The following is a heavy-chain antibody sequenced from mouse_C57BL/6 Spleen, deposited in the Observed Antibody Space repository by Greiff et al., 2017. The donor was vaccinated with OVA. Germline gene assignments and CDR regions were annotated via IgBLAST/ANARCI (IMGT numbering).Heavy chain of an antibody. D-gene: IGHD1-1*01. CDR3: ARDYSYYYGSTDWYFDG. CDR1: GYTFTSYW. CDR2: IDPSDSET. Sequence: QVQLQQPGAELVRPGSSVKLSCKASGYTFTSYWMHWVKQRPIQGLEWIGNIDPSDSETHYNQKFKDKATLTVDKSSSTAYMQLSSLTSEDSAVYYCARDYSYYYGSTDWYFDGWGTGTTVTVSS. J-gene: IGHJ1*03. V-gene: IGHV1-52*01.